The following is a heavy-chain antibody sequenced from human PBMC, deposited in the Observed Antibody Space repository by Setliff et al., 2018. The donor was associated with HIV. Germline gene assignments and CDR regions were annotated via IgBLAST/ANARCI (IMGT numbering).Heavy chain of an antibody. CDR2: IYCSGST. CDR1: GGSISSDGYY. D-gene: IGHD1-20*01. V-gene: IGHV4-39*01. Sequence: SETLSLTCTVSGGSISSDGYYWGWIRQPPGKGLEWIGNIYCSGSTYYNPSLKSRVTISVDTSKNRFSLKVSSVTAADTAVYYCARLEAVHYNWNNWFDPWGQGTLVTVSS. J-gene: IGHJ5*02. CDR3: ARLEAVHYNWNNWFDP.